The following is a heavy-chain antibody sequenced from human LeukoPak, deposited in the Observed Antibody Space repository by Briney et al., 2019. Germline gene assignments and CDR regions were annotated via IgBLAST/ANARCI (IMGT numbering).Heavy chain of an antibody. CDR3: SRENGAFSPFGY. CDR2: VSLSGLT. Sequence: SGTLSLSCGVSGGSITSTNWWSWVRQPPGQGLEWIGEVSLSGLTNYNPSLSSRVIMALDTSKNHLSLHLTSVTAADTAVYYCSRENGAFSPFGYWGQGYLVTVLS. CDR1: GGSITSTNW. J-gene: IGHJ4*02. D-gene: IGHD2-8*01. V-gene: IGHV4-4*02.